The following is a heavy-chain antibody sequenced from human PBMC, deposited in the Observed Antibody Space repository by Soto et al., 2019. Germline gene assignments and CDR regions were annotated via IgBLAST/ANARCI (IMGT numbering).Heavy chain of an antibody. D-gene: IGHD6-6*01. Sequence: GGSLRLSCAASGFTFSDYYMSWIRQAPGKGLEWVSYISSSGSTIYYADSVKGRFTISRDNAKNSLYLQMNSLRAEDTAVYYCARLGAARLYYYYYMDVWGKGTTVTVSS. V-gene: IGHV3-11*01. CDR3: ARLGAARLYYYYYMDV. J-gene: IGHJ6*03. CDR2: ISSSGSTI. CDR1: GFTFSDYY.